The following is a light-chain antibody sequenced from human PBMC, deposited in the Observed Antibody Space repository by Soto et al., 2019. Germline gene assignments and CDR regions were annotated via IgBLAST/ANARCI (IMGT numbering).Light chain of an antibody. CDR2: GAS. J-gene: IGKJ2*01. Sequence: EIVLTQSPGTLSLSPGERATLSCRASQSLTSSYLAWYQQKPGQAPRLLIYGASSRATGIPERFSGSGSGTDFTLTISRLEPEDFAVYYCQQYERSTPSNTFGQGTKLEIK. CDR3: QQYERSTPSNT. V-gene: IGKV3-20*01. CDR1: QSLTSSY.